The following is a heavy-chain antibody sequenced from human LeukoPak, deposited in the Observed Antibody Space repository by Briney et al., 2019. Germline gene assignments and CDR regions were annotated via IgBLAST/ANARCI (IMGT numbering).Heavy chain of an antibody. J-gene: IGHJ4*02. CDR1: GFTFSSYS. V-gene: IGHV3-21*01. Sequence: GGSLRLSCAASGFTFSSYSMNWVRQAPGKGLEWVSSISSSSSYIYYVDSVKGRFTISRDNAKNSLYLQMNSLRAEDTAVYYCARDLRNWNYGKDYWGQGTLVTVSS. CDR2: ISSSSSYI. CDR3: ARDLRNWNYGKDY. D-gene: IGHD1-7*01.